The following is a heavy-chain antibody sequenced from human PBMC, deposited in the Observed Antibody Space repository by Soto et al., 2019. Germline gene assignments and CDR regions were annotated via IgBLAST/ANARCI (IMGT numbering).Heavy chain of an antibody. CDR1: GYTFTSYD. J-gene: IGHJ6*02. Sequence: ASVKVSCKASGYTFTSYDINWVRQATGQGLEWMGWMNPNSGNTGYAQKFQGRVTMTRNTSISTAYMELSSLRSEDTVVYYCARKVVADPYYYYGMDVWGQGTTVTVSS. CDR3: ARKVVADPYYYYGMDV. D-gene: IGHD2-15*01. CDR2: MNPNSGNT. V-gene: IGHV1-8*01.